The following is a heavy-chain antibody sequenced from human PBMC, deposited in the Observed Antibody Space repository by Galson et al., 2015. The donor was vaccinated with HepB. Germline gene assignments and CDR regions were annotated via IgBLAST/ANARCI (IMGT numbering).Heavy chain of an antibody. CDR3: ARAGLRGEGVYYYGMDV. J-gene: IGHJ6*02. Sequence: SLRLSCAASGFTFSSYGMHWVRQAPGKGLEWVAVIWYDGSNKYYADSVKGRFTISRDNSKNTLYLQMNSLRAEDTAVYYCARAGLRGEGVYYYGMDVWGQGTTVTVSS. V-gene: IGHV3-33*01. D-gene: IGHD3-10*01. CDR1: GFTFSSYG. CDR2: IWYDGSNK.